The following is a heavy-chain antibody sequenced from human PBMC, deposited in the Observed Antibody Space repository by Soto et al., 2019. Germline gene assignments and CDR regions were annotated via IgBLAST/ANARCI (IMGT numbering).Heavy chain of an antibody. Sequence: EVPLLESGGGLVQPGGSLRLSCAASGFTFSSYAMSWVRQAPGKGLEWVSAISGSGGSTYYADSVKGRFTISRDNSKNTLYLQRNSLRAEDTAVYYCAKDGNPIPYLTGYYRLGWFDPWGQGTLVTVSS. J-gene: IGHJ5*02. V-gene: IGHV3-23*01. CDR3: AKDGNPIPYLTGYYRLGWFDP. CDR1: GFTFSSYA. CDR2: ISGSGGST. D-gene: IGHD3-9*01.